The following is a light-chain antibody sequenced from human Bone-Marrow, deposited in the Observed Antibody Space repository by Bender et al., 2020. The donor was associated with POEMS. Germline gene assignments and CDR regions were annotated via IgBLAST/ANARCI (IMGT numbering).Light chain of an antibody. V-gene: IGLV2-11*03. J-gene: IGLJ3*02. CDR3: QSFDTSLSGWV. CDR1: SSDVGGYNY. CDR2: EVS. Sequence: VTISCTGTSSDVGGYNYVSWYQQHPGKAPKLIIYEVSQRPSGVPHRFSGSKSGTSVSLAITGLQAEDEADYYCQSFDTSLSGWVFGAGTKLTV.